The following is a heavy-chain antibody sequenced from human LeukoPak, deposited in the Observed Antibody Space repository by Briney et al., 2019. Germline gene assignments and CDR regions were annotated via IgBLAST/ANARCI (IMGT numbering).Heavy chain of an antibody. CDR3: AKDRVWFGELSIDY. D-gene: IGHD3-10*01. Sequence: GGSLRLSCAASGFTLSSYPMSWVRQAPGKGLEWVSSISGSGGSTYYADSVKGRFTISRDNSKNTVFLQMNSLRAEDTAVYYCAKDRVWFGELSIDYWGQGTLVTVSS. J-gene: IGHJ4*02. CDR1: GFTLSSYP. CDR2: ISGSGGST. V-gene: IGHV3-23*01.